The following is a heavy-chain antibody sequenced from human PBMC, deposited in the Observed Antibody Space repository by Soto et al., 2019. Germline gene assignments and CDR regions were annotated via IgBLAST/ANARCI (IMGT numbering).Heavy chain of an antibody. D-gene: IGHD3-10*01. CDR1: GYTFTSYY. CDR3: ARDRKDVGSGSYSGYGMDV. J-gene: IGHJ6*02. CDR2: INPSGGST. V-gene: IGHV1-46*01. Sequence: GASVKVSCKASGYTFTSYYMHWVRQAPGQGLEWMGIINPSGGSTSYAQKFQGRVTMTRDTSTSTVYMELSSLRSEDTAVYYCARDRKDVGSGSYSGYGMDVWGQGTTVT.